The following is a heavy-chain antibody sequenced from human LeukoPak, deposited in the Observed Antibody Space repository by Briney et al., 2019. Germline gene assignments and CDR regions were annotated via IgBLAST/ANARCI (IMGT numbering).Heavy chain of an antibody. CDR2: ISGSGGST. Sequence: GGSLRLSCAASGFTFSSYWMHWVRQAPGKGLEWVSGISGSGGSTYYADSVKGRFTISRDNSKNTLYLQMNSLRAEDTAVYYCAKRVAVAVYGMDVWGQGTTATVSS. CDR3: AKRVAVAVYGMDV. D-gene: IGHD6-19*01. CDR1: GFTFSSYW. J-gene: IGHJ6*02. V-gene: IGHV3-23*01.